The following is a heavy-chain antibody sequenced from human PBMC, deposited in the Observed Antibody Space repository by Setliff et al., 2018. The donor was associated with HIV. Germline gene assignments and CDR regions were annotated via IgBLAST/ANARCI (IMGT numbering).Heavy chain of an antibody. CDR3: AKDRGGGSYFDY. Sequence: GESLKISCQGSGYSFTSYWIGWVRQMPGKGPEWMGIIYPGASDTRYSPSFQGQFTISRDNSKSTLYLQMNSLRAEDTAVYYCAKDRGGGSYFDYWGQGTLVTVSS. D-gene: IGHD1-26*01. CDR1: GYSFTSYW. V-gene: IGHV5-51*01. CDR2: IYPGASDT. J-gene: IGHJ4*02.